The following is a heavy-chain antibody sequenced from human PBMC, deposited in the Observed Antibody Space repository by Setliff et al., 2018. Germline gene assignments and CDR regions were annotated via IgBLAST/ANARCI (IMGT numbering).Heavy chain of an antibody. Sequence: SETLSLTCTVSGGSISSYYWSWIRQPPGKRLEWIGEIIHSGSTNYNPSLKSRVTISVDTSKNQFSLKLSSVTAADTAVYYCARGRGYCSSTSCSTYYYYGMDVWGQGTTVTVSS. V-gene: IGHV4-34*01. J-gene: IGHJ6*02. CDR2: IIHSGST. CDR1: GGSISSYY. D-gene: IGHD2-2*01. CDR3: ARGRGYCSSTSCSTYYYYGMDV.